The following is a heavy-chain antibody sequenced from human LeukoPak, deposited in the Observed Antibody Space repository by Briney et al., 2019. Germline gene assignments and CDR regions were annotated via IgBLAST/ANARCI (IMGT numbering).Heavy chain of an antibody. CDR1: GGSFSGYY. CDR2: INHSGST. V-gene: IGHV4-34*01. D-gene: IGHD1-26*01. Sequence: SETLSLTCAVYGGSFSGYYWSWIRQPPGKGLEWIGEINHSGSTNYNPSLKSRVTMSVDTSKNQFSLKLSSVTAADTAVYYCARDVGATCFDYWGQGTLVTVSS. CDR3: ARDVGATCFDY. J-gene: IGHJ4*02.